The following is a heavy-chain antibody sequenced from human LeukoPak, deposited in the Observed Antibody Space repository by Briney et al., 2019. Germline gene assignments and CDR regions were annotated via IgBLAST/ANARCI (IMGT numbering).Heavy chain of an antibody. J-gene: IGHJ3*02. CDR3: ARDLRVVVITPTAFDI. V-gene: IGHV3-7*01. Sequence: GGSLRLSCAASGFTFSSYWMSWVRQAPGKGLEWVANIKQGGSEKYYVDSVKGRFTISRDNAKNSLYLQMNSLRAEDTAVYYCARDLRVVVITPTAFDIWGQGTMVTVSS. D-gene: IGHD3-22*01. CDR2: IKQGGSEK. CDR1: GFTFSSYW.